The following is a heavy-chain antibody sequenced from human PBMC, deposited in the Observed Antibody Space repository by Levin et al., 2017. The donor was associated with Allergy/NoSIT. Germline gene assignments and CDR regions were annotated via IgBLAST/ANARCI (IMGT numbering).Heavy chain of an antibody. V-gene: IGHV3-7*01. Sequence: PGGSLRLSCAASGFTFRSYWLTWVRQAPGKGLEWVANIGQDGSEKYYVDSVKGRFTISRDNAKNSLYLQMNSLRAEDTAVYYCAREGLQQLAGGVYGMDVWGQGTTVTVSS. CDR1: GFTFRSYW. D-gene: IGHD6-13*01. J-gene: IGHJ6*02. CDR2: IGQDGSEK. CDR3: AREGLQQLAGGVYGMDV.